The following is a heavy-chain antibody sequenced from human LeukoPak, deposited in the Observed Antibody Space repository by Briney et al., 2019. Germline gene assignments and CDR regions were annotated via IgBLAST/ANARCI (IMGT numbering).Heavy chain of an antibody. J-gene: IGHJ4*02. CDR1: GGSFSGYY. CDR3: ARTTQDTYCGGDCYPYGYFDY. D-gene: IGHD2-21*02. CDR2: IKHSGST. Sequence: SETLSLTCAVYGGSFSGYYWSWIRQPPGKGLEWIGEIKHSGSTNYNPSLKSRVTISVGTSKNQFSLKLSSVTAADTAVYYCARTTQDTYCGGDCYPYGYFDYWGQGTLVTVSS. V-gene: IGHV4-34*01.